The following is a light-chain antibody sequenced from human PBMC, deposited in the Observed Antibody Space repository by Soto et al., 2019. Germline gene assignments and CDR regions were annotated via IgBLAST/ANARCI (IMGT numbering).Light chain of an antibody. CDR3: QRYGSSPLFS. J-gene: IGKJ3*01. Sequence: IGLTQSPGTLSLSPGERATLSCRASQSVSSNYLAWYQQKPGQAPRLLIYGASSRATGIPHRFSGSGSGTDFTVTISRLEPEDFAVYYCQRYGSSPLFSFGPGTKV. CDR1: QSVSSNY. CDR2: GAS. V-gene: IGKV3-20*01.